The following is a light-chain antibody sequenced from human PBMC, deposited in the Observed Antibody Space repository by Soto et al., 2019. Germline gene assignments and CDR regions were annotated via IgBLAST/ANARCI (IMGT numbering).Light chain of an antibody. Sequence: ELVLTQSPDTLSLSPGERATLSCRASQTVPGNYLAWFQQKPGQAPRLLIYGASSRAPAIPDRFSGSGSGADVTLTISRLESEDFAIYYCHQYTSPPWTVGQGTRVE. CDR2: GAS. CDR3: HQYTSPPWT. V-gene: IGKV3-20*01. CDR1: QTVPGNY. J-gene: IGKJ1*01.